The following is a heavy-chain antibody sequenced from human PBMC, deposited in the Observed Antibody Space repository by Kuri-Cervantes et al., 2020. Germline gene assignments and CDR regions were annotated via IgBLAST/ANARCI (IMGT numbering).Heavy chain of an antibody. J-gene: IGHJ6*02. D-gene: IGHD6-13*01. Sequence: GGSLRLSCAASGFTFSSYGMHWVRQAPGKGLEWVAIISYDGNYKYYTDSVKGRFTISRDNAKNTLYLQMNSLRAEDTAVYYCARSTPGYSSSWYGRYYYGMDVWGQGTTVTVSS. CDR2: ISYDGNYK. V-gene: IGHV3-30*03. CDR1: GFTFSSYG. CDR3: ARSTPGYSSSWYGRYYYGMDV.